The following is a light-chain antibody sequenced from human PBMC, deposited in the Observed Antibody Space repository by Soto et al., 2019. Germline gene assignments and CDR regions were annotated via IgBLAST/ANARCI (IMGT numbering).Light chain of an antibody. CDR3: QQYHSSPRT. V-gene: IGKV3-20*01. J-gene: IGKJ1*01. CDR2: HTS. CDR1: QNFGSSY. Sequence: IVLTQSPGTLSLSPLERARTSRRASQNFGSSYLAWYQQRPGQAPRLLIYHTSYRATGIPDRFSGSGSGTDFTLTISRLEPEDFAVYYCQQYHSSPRTFGQGTEVDI.